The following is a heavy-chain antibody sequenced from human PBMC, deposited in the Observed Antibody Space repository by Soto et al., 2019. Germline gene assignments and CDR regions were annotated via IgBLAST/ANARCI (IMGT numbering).Heavy chain of an antibody. D-gene: IGHD1-26*01. CDR3: ARDGVGATTYFGYLDY. CDR1: ETIFSCDG. CDR2: IRSDGSNI. J-gene: IGHJ4*02. V-gene: IGHV3-33*01. Sequence: QEQLVQSGGAVVQPGRSLRLSCTTSETIFSCDGLHWVRQAPGKGLEWVALIRSDGSNIQYADSVKGRFTISRDNSRKILYLQMDSLRADDTAVYYCARDGVGATTYFGYLDYWGQGAPVTVSS.